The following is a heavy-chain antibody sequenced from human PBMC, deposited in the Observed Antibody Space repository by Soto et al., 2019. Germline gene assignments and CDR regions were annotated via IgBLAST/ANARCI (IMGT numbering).Heavy chain of an antibody. CDR1: GFTFSSYA. V-gene: IGHV3-23*01. Sequence: EVQLLESGGGWLQPGGSLRLSCAASGFTFSSYAMNWVRQAPGKGLEWVSGITGSGAGSYYSDSVKGRFTISRDNSKNSLYLQTNSLRAEDTAVYYCAKAYSNSWPSDWFDPWGQGTLVTVSS. D-gene: IGHD6-13*01. CDR2: ITGSGAGS. CDR3: AKAYSNSWPSDWFDP. J-gene: IGHJ5*02.